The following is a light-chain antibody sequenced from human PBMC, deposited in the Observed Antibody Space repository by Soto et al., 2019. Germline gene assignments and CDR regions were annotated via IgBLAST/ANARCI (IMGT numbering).Light chain of an antibody. CDR1: QSVSSSS. Sequence: ESVLTQSPGTLSLSPGERATLSCRASQSVSSSSLAWYQQKPGQAPSLLIYGASNRATGIPDRFSGSGSGTDFTLTISRLEPEDFAVYYCQQYDSSPTTFGQGTKVEIK. CDR2: GAS. CDR3: QQYDSSPTT. V-gene: IGKV3-20*01. J-gene: IGKJ2*01.